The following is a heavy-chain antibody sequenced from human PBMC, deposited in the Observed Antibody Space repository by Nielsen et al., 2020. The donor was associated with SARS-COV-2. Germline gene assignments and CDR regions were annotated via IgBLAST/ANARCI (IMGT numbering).Heavy chain of an antibody. CDR1: GYTFTSYA. D-gene: IGHD3-10*01. CDR3: ASSYYYGSGSYRPFDY. Sequence: ASVKVSCKASGYTFTSYAMHWVRQAPGQRLEWMGWINAGNGNTKYSQKFQGRVTITRDTSASTAYMELSSLRSEDTAAYYCASSYYYGSGSYRPFDYWGQGTLVTVSS. J-gene: IGHJ4*02. CDR2: INAGNGNT. V-gene: IGHV1-3*01.